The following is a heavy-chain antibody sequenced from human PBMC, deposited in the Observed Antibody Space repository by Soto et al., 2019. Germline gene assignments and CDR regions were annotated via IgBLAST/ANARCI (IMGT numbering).Heavy chain of an antibody. D-gene: IGHD3-22*01. V-gene: IGHV3-23*01. CDR3: AKADCRTMIVVVKGMAV. CDR2: ISGSGGST. Sequence: GGSLRLPWAASGFIFSREAMSWVRQAPWKGLEWVSAISGSGGSTYYADSVKGRFTISRDNSKNTLYLQMNSLRAEDTAVYYCAKADCRTMIVVVKGMAVWGQGTTVPVSS. CDR1: GFIFSREA. J-gene: IGHJ6*02.